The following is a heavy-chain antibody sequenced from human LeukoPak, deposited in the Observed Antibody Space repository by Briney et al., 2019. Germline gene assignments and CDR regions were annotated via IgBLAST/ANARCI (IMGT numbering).Heavy chain of an antibody. J-gene: IGHJ5*02. Sequence: ASVTVSCTASGYTFTGYYMHWVRQAPGQGLEWMGWINPNSGGTNYAQKFQGRVTMTRDTSISTAYMELSRLRSDDTAVYYCARVVGDYYWFDPWGQGTLVTVSS. V-gene: IGHV1-2*02. CDR3: ARVVGDYYWFDP. CDR2: INPNSGGT. D-gene: IGHD4-17*01. CDR1: GYTFTGYY.